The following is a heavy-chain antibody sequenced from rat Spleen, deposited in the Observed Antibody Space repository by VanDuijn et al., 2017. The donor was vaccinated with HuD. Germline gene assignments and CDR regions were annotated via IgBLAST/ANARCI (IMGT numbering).Heavy chain of an antibody. D-gene: IGHD3-3*01. CDR2: IWSHGGT. CDR1: GFSLTDYD. CDR3: ARGSAFFDY. V-gene: IGHV2-1*01. Sequence: QVQLKESGPGLVQPSQALSLTCNVSGFSLTDYDIHWVRQPPGKGLEWMGVIWSHGGTDYNSAIKSRLTITRDTSKSQVFLKMNSLQTEDTAMYFCARGSAFFDYWGQGVMVTVSS. J-gene: IGHJ2*01.